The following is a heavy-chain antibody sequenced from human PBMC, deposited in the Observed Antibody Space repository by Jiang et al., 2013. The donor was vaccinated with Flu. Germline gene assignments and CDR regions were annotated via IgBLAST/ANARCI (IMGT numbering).Heavy chain of an antibody. CDR3: ARDRLIPYYYDSSGFYVRSDWYFDL. D-gene: IGHD3-22*01. V-gene: IGHV1-3*01. J-gene: IGHJ2*01. Sequence: GAEVKKPGASVKVSCKASGYTFTRYAMHWVRQAPGQRLEWMGWINAGNGNTKFSQKFQGRVTITRDTSASTAYMELSSLRSEDTAVYYCARDRLIPYYYDSSGFYVRSDWYFDLWGRGTLVTVSS. CDR2: INAGNGNT. CDR1: GYTFTRYA.